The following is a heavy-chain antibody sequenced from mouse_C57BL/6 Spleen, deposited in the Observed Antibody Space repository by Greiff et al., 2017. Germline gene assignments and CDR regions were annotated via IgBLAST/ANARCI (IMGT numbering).Heavy chain of an antibody. CDR2: IDPSDSYT. CDR1: GYTFTSYW. Sequence: QVQLQQPGAELVKPGASVKLSCKASGYTFTSYWMQWVNQRPGQGLEWIGEIDPSDSYTNYNQKFKGKATLTVATSSSTAYMQLSSLTSEDSAGYYCARGNYGNYLAWFAYWGQGTLVTVSA. J-gene: IGHJ3*01. V-gene: IGHV1-50*01. D-gene: IGHD2-1*01. CDR3: ARGNYGNYLAWFAY.